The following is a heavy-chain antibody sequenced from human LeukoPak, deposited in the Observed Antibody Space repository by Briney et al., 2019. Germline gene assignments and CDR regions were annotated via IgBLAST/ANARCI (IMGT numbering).Heavy chain of an antibody. V-gene: IGHV4-39*07. J-gene: IGHJ6*02. CDR2: INHSGST. Sequence: KTSETLSLTCTVSGGSISSSSYYWSWIRQPPGKGLEWIGEINHSGSTNYNPSLKSRVTISVDTSKNQFSLKLSSVTAADTAVYYCARVGVVVVAATLRVWYYGMDVWGQGTTVTVSS. CDR1: GGSISSSSYY. D-gene: IGHD2-15*01. CDR3: ARVGVVVVAATLRVWYYGMDV.